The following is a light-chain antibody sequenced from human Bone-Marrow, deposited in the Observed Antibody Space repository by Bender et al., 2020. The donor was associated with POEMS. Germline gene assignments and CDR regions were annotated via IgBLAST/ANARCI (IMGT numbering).Light chain of an antibody. J-gene: IGLJ2*01. Sequence: QSVLTQPPSVSGAPGQRVTISCTGSSSNIGARHAVNWYQHLPGTAPKLLINANGHRPSGVPDRFSGSTSGTSASLAITGLQAEDEADYYCSSHAGSNNLPHMLFGGGTKLTVL. V-gene: IGLV1-40*01. CDR1: SSNIGARHA. CDR3: SSHAGSNNLPHML. CDR2: ANG.